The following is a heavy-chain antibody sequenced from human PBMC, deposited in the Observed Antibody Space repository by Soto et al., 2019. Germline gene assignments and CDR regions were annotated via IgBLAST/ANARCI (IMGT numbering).Heavy chain of an antibody. CDR1: GFTVSSKY. D-gene: IGHD2-15*01. CDR3: ARDDVLWEGGRCYGVPLDV. J-gene: IGHJ6*04. CDR2: IQSGGPT. Sequence: EVQLVESGGGLVQPGGSLRLSCAASGFTVSSKYMSWVRQAPGKGLEWVSLIQSGGPTYYADSVKGRFTISRDTSENTVHLQMDSRRAEDTAVYYCARDDVLWEGGRCYGVPLDVWGKGPTVTVSS. V-gene: IGHV3-66*01.